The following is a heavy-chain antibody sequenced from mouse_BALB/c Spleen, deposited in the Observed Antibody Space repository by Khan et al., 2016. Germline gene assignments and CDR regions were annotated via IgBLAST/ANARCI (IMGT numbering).Heavy chain of an antibody. V-gene: IGHV3-2*02. Sequence: VQLKESGPGLVKPSQSLSLTCTVTGYSITSDYAWNWIRQFPGNKLEWMGYISYSGSTSYNPSLKSRISITRDTSKNQFFLQLNSVTTEDTATXYCARLGALYGYFPYWGQGTLVTVSA. D-gene: IGHD2-2*01. CDR2: ISYSGST. CDR3: ARLGALYGYFPY. J-gene: IGHJ3*01. CDR1: GYSITSDYA.